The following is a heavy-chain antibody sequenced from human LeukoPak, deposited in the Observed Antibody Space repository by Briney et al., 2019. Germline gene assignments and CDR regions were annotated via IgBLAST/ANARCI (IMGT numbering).Heavy chain of an antibody. CDR2: IYYSGST. J-gene: IGHJ5*02. D-gene: IGHD3-22*01. V-gene: IGHV4-59*01. CDR3: ARDTYYYDSSGYYGFDP. CDR1: GGSISSYY. Sequence: SSETLSLTCTVSGGSISSYYWSWIRQPPGKGLEWVGYIYYSGSTNYNPSLKSRVTISVDTSKNQFSLKLSSVTAADTAVYYCARDTYYYDSSGYYGFDPWGQGTLVTVSS.